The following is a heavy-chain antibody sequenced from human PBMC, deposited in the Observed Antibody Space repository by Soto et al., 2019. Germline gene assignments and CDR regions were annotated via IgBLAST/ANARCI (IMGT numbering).Heavy chain of an antibody. Sequence: SETLSLTCTVSGGSISSGGYYWSWIRQHPGKGLEWIGYIYYSGSTYYNPSLKSRVTISVDTSKNQFSLKLSSVTAADTAVYYCARGVWADTTKFDYWGQGTLVTVSS. CDR2: IYYSGST. J-gene: IGHJ4*02. CDR1: GGSISSGGYY. V-gene: IGHV4-31*03. D-gene: IGHD6-6*01. CDR3: ARGVWADTTKFDY.